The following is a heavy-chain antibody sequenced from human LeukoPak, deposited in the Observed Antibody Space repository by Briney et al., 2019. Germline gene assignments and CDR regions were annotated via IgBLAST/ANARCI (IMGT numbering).Heavy chain of an antibody. Sequence: GESLKISCQGSGYSFTSYWIGWVRQMPGKGLEWMGIIYPGDSDTRYSPSFQGQVTISADKSISTAYLQWSSLKASDTAMYYCARTDYYDSSGYYPNHAFDIWGQGTMVTVSS. CDR2: IYPGDSDT. CDR1: GYSFTSYW. V-gene: IGHV5-51*01. CDR3: ARTDYYDSSGYYPNHAFDI. D-gene: IGHD3-22*01. J-gene: IGHJ3*02.